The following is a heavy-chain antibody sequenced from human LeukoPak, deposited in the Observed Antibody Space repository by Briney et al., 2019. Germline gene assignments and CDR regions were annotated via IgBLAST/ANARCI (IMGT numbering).Heavy chain of an antibody. J-gene: IGHJ4*02. D-gene: IGHD7-27*01. CDR2: ISINGGTT. Sequence: SGGSVRLSCAASGFTVSRYAVRWVRQAPGEGLEYVSGISINGGTTYYADSVEGRFTISRDNSKNSVDLQMGSLREGDMGVYYCARRGEEVSNVYWGEGTLVTVSS. CDR1: GFTVSRYA. V-gene: IGHV3-64*02. CDR3: ARRGEEVSNVY.